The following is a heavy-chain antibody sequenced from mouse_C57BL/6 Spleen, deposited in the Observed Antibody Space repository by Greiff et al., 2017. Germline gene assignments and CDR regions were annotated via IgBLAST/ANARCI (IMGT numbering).Heavy chain of an antibody. CDR2: ISSGSSTI. V-gene: IGHV5-17*01. J-gene: IGHJ1*03. CDR3: ARGKYDYLYWYFDV. D-gene: IGHD2-4*01. Sequence: EVKLMESGGGLVKPGGSLKLSCAASGFTFSDYGMHWVRQAPEKGLEWVAYISSGSSTIYYADTVKGRFTISRDNAKNTLFLQMTSLRSEDTAMYYCARGKYDYLYWYFDVWGTETTVTVSS. CDR1: GFTFSDYG.